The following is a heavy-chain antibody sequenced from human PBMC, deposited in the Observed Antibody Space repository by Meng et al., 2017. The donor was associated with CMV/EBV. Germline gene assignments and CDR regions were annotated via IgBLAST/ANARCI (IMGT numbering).Heavy chain of an antibody. Sequence: ASVKVSCKASGYTFTNYDINWVRQATGQGLEWMGWMNPNSGNTGYAQKFQGRVTITRDTSVNTAYMELRSLRSDDTAVYYCARSQVYANSYYYYGMDVWGQGTTVTVSS. CDR1: GYTFTNYD. CDR2: MNPNSGNT. D-gene: IGHD2-8*01. CDR3: ARSQVYANSYYYYGMDV. V-gene: IGHV1-8*03. J-gene: IGHJ6*02.